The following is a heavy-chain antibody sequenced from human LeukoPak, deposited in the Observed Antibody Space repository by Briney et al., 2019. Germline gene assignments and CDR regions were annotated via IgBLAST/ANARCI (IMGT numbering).Heavy chain of an antibody. CDR3: ARALYYYDSSGFRLGAFDI. CDR1: GYTFTSYY. CDR2: ISPSGGST. J-gene: IGHJ3*02. Sequence: ASVKVSCKASGYTFTSYYMHWVRQAPGQGLEWMGIISPSGGSTSYAQKFQGRVTMTRDTSTSTVYMELSSLRSEDTAVYYCARALYYYDSSGFRLGAFDIWGQGTMVTVSS. D-gene: IGHD3-22*01. V-gene: IGHV1-46*01.